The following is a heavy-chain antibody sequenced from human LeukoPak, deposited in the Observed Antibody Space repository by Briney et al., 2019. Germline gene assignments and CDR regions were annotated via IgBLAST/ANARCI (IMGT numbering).Heavy chain of an antibody. Sequence: SETLSLTCTVSGGSISSSSYYWGWIRQPPGKGLEWIGSIYYSGSTYYNPSLKNRVTISVDTSKNQFSLKLSSVTAADTAVYYCARTGTYSGSQRDDYWGQGTLVTVSS. D-gene: IGHD1-26*01. CDR1: GGSISSSSYY. V-gene: IGHV4-39*01. J-gene: IGHJ4*02. CDR3: ARTGTYSGSQRDDY. CDR2: IYYSGST.